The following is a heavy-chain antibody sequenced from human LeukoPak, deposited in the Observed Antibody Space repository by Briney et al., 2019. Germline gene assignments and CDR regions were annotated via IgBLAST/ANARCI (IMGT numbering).Heavy chain of an antibody. D-gene: IGHD3-10*01. J-gene: IGHJ4*02. V-gene: IGHV3-23*01. Sequence: GGSLRLSCAASGFTFNNYAMSWVRQAPGKGLDWVSAIVSGGGRTYYADSVKGRFTISRDNSKNTLYLQMNSLRAEDTAVYYCSRGYWGQGTLVTVSS. CDR2: IVSGGGRT. CDR1: GFTFNNYA. CDR3: SRGY.